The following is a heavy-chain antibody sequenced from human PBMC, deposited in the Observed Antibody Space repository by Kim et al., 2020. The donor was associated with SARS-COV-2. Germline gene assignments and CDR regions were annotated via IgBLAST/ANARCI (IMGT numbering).Heavy chain of an antibody. CDR3: ARLRGDGYNLGRAGFDY. J-gene: IGHJ4*02. CDR1: GGSISSSSYY. D-gene: IGHD5-12*01. CDR2: IYYSGST. Sequence: SETLSLTCTVSGGSISSSSYYWGWIRQPPGKGLEWIGSIYYSGSTYYNPSLKSRVTISVDTSKNQFSLKLSSVTAADTAVYYCARLRGDGYNLGRAGFDYWGQGTLVTVSS. V-gene: IGHV4-39*07.